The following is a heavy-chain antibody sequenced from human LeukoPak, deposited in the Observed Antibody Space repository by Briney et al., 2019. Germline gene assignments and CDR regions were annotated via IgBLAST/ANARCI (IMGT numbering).Heavy chain of an antibody. CDR3: ARGYYDSSGYPITNFDY. V-gene: IGHV1-69*02. CDR2: IIPILGIA. J-gene: IGHJ4*02. CDR1: GGTFSSYT. Sequence: ASVKVSCKASGGTFSSYTISWVRQAPGQGLGWMGRIIPILGIANYAQKFQGRVTITADKSTSTAYMELSSLRSEDTAVYYCARGYYDSSGYPITNFDYWGQGTLVTVSS. D-gene: IGHD3-22*01.